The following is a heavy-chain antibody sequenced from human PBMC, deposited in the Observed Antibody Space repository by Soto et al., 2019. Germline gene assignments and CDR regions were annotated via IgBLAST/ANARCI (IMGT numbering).Heavy chain of an antibody. D-gene: IGHD1-7*01. J-gene: IGHJ5*02. V-gene: IGHV4-4*02. CDR1: SGSISCSNW. Sequence: PSETLSLTCAVSSGSISCSNWWSWVRQPPGKGLEWIGEIYHSGSTNYNPSLKSRVTISVDKSKNQFSLKLSSVTAADTAVYYCARGITGTTLHWFDPWGQGTLVTVSS. CDR3: ARGITGTTLHWFDP. CDR2: IYHSGST.